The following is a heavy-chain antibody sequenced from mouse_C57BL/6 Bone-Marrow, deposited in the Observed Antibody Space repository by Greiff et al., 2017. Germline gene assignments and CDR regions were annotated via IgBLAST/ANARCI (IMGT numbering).Heavy chain of an antibody. V-gene: IGHV14-4*01. J-gene: IGHJ1*03. CDR1: GFNIKDDY. Sequence: VQLQQSGAELVRPGASVKLSCTASGFNIKDDYMHWVKQRPEQGLEWIGWIDPENGDTESASKFQGEATITADTSSNTAYLQLSSLTSEDTAVYYCTTATVVPYWYFDVWGTGTTVTVSS. CDR3: TTATVVPYWYFDV. D-gene: IGHD1-1*01. CDR2: IDPENGDT.